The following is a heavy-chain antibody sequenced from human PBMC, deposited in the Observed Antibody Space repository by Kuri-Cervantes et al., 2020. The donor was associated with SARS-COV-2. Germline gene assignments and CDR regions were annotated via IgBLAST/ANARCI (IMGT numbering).Heavy chain of an antibody. CDR1: GFTFSSYE. CDR3: VRGDYSDYYSFGMDI. D-gene: IGHD4-11*01. J-gene: IGHJ6*02. Sequence: GESLKISCAASGFTFSSYEVNWVRQAPGKGLEWISYIGSIASATYYADSVKGRFTISRDNGNNSLYLQLSSLRAEDTAVYYCVRGDYSDYYSFGMDIWGQGTTVTVSS. CDR2: IGSIASAT. V-gene: IGHV3-48*03.